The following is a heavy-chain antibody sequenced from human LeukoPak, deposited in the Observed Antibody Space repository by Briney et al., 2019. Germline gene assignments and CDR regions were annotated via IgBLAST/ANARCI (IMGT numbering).Heavy chain of an antibody. CDR2: LNPKTGGT. CDR1: GSTLTEHY. V-gene: IGHV1-2*02. D-gene: IGHD2-21*02. Sequence: ASVNVSCTASGSTLTEHYIHWVRQAPGQGLEWMGWLNPKTGGTKYAQTFQGRVTMTRDTSISTAYMELSRLTSDDTAVYYCARVTAMRVSWFDPWGQGTLVTVSS. CDR3: ARVTAMRVSWFDP. J-gene: IGHJ5*02.